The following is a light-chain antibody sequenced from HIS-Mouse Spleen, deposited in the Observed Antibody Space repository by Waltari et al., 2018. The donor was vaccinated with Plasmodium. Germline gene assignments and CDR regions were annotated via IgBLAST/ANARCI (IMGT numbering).Light chain of an antibody. CDR2: CAS. J-gene: IGKJ1*01. Sequence: ELVMTQSPATLSVSPGERATVPCRACQSVSSNLAWYHQKPGQAPRLLIYCASTRATGIPARFSSSGSGTEFTLTISSMQSEDFAVYYCQQYNNWPRGTFGQGTKVEIK. V-gene: IGKV3-15*01. CDR3: QQYNNWPRGT. CDR1: QSVSSN.